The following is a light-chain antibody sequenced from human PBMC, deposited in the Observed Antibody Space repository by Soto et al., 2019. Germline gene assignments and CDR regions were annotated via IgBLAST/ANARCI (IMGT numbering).Light chain of an antibody. J-gene: IGKJ2*01. V-gene: IGKV3-15*01. CDR2: GAS. Sequence: EIVMTQSPATLSVSPGERATLSCRASQSVGSDLAWYQQRPGQAPRLVIFGASTRATGIPARFSGCGSGTEFTLTISSLQSEDLAVYYCQQYNNWPPYTFGQGTKLEMK. CDR1: QSVGSD. CDR3: QQYNNWPPYT.